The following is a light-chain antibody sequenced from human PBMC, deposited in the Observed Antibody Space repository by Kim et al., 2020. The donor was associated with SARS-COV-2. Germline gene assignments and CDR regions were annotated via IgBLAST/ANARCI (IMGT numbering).Light chain of an antibody. CDR3: QVWDRSSDHRV. J-gene: IGLJ3*02. CDR2: SDS. V-gene: IGLV3-21*04. CDR1: NIGSKG. Sequence: PGKTSRITCGGNNIGSKGVHWYRHTPGQAPVLVIYSDSDRPSGIPERFSGSNSENTATLTISRVEARDEADYYCQVWDRSSDHRVFGGGTKLTVL.